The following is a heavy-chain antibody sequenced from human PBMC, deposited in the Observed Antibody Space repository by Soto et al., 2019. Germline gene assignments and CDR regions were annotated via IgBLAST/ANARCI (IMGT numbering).Heavy chain of an antibody. D-gene: IGHD3-3*01. CDR1: GFTFSDYA. CDR2: ISYEGSNT. CDR3: ARPINTIAVNDPFDV. Sequence: GGSLRLSCAASGFTFSDYALHWVRQAPGKGLAWVASISYEGSNTYYADSGKGRFTISRDESKNTLYLQMSGLRVEDTAVYICARPINTIAVNDPFDVWGQGTMVSVSS. V-gene: IGHV3-30*04. J-gene: IGHJ3*01.